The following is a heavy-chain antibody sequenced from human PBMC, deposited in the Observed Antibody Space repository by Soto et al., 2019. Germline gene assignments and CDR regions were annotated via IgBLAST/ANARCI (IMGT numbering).Heavy chain of an antibody. CDR1: GGSISYYY. Sequence: SETLSLTCTVSGGSISYYYWSWIRQPPGKELEWIGSIYYSGSTNYNPSLKSRVTISVDTSKNQFSLKLSSVTAADTAVYYCARDNGYSYGYTLDHWGPGTLVTVSS. J-gene: IGHJ4*02. CDR2: IYYSGST. D-gene: IGHD5-18*01. V-gene: IGHV4-59*12. CDR3: ARDNGYSYGYTLDH.